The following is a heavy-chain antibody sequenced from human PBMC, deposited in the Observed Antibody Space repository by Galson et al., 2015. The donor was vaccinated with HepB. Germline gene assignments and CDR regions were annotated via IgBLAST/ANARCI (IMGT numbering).Heavy chain of an antibody. CDR3: AKDWRYCSSTSCYYDC. CDR1: GFTFSSYA. J-gene: IGHJ4*02. V-gene: IGHV3-23*01. Sequence: SLRLSCAASGFTFSSYAVSWVRRAPGKGLEWISVISNWGDTTYYADSVKGRFTISRDNSKNTLYLQMNSLRAEDTAVYYCAKDWRYCSSTSCYYDCWGPGALVTVSS. CDR2: ISNWGDTT. D-gene: IGHD2-2*01.